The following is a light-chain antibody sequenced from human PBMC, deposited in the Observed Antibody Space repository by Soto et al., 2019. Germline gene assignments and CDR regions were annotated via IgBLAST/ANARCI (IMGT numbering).Light chain of an antibody. V-gene: IGLV1-44*01. CDR1: SSNIGTNA. CDR3: AAWDDSLNGYV. J-gene: IGLJ1*01. CDR2: NNN. Sequence: QSVLTQPPSASGTPGQRVTISCSGGSSNIGTNAVNWYQQLPGTAPKLLIYNNNQRPSGVRDRFSGSKSGTSASLAISGLQSEDEADYYCAAWDDSLNGYVFGTGTKLTV.